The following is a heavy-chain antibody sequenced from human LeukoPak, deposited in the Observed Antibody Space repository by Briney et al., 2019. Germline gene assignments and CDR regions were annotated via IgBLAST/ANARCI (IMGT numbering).Heavy chain of an antibody. CDR3: ARHSFPTYSTSSDWFDS. D-gene: IGHD6-6*01. CDR2: INHSGST. Sequence: PSETLSLTCAVYGGSFSGYYWSWIRQPPGKGLEWIGEINHSGSTNYNPSLKSRVTISVDTSKNQFSLELSSVTATGTAVYYCARHSFPTYSTSSDWFDSWGQGTLVTVSS. CDR1: GGSFSGYY. J-gene: IGHJ5*01. V-gene: IGHV4-34*01.